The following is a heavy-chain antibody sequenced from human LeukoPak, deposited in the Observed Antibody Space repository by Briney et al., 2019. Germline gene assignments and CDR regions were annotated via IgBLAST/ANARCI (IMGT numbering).Heavy chain of an antibody. CDR2: IYYSGST. V-gene: IGHV4-39*01. CDR1: GGSISSSSYY. D-gene: IGHD6-19*01. J-gene: IGHJ4*02. CDR3: ARQSYSSGCFDY. Sequence: SQTLSLTCTVSGGSISSSSYYWGWIRQPPGKGLEWIGSIYYSGSTYYNPSLKSRVTISVDTSKNQFSLKLSSVTAADTAVYYCARQSYSSGCFDYWGQGTLVTVSS.